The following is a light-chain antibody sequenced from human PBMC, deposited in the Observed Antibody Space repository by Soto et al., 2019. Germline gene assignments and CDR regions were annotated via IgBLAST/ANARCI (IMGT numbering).Light chain of an antibody. CDR3: AAWDDSLSNYV. J-gene: IGLJ1*01. CDR1: SSNIGSNY. Sequence: QYVLTQPRSASGTPGQTVTISCSGSSSNIGSNYVYWYQHLTGTAPKLLIYRNNQRPSGVPDRFSGSKSGTSASLAISGLRSEDEADYYCAAWDDSLSNYVFGTGTKVPVL. V-gene: IGLV1-47*01. CDR2: RNN.